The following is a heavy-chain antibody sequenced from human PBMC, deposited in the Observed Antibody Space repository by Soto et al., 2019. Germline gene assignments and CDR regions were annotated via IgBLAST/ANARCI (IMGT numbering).Heavy chain of an antibody. Sequence: QVQLVQSGAEVKKPGSSVKVSCKASGGTFSSYAISWVRQAPGQGLEWMGGIIPIFGTANYAQKFQGRVTITADESTSTGYMELSSLRSEDTAVYYCASSFCGGDCYPHAFECWGQGTLVTVSS. CDR3: ASSFCGGDCYPHAFEC. V-gene: IGHV1-69*12. CDR2: IIPIFGTA. D-gene: IGHD2-21*02. J-gene: IGHJ4*02. CDR1: GGTFSSYA.